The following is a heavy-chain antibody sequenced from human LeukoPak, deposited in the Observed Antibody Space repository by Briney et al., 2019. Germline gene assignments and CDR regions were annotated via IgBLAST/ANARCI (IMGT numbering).Heavy chain of an antibody. CDR3: ARLLVVRGLDY. D-gene: IGHD2-15*01. V-gene: IGHV4-30-4*01. J-gene: IGHJ4*02. CDR1: GGSISSGDYY. CDR2: IYYSGST. Sequence: SQTLSLTCTVSGGSISSGDYYWSWIRQPPGEGLEWIGYIYYSGSTYYNPSLKSRVTISVDTSKNQFSLQLSSVTAADTAVYYCARLLVVRGLDYWGQGALVTVSS.